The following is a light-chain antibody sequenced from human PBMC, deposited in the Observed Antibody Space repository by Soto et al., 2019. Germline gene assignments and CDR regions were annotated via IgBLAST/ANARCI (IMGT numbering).Light chain of an antibody. J-gene: IGKJ1*01. CDR1: QSVLAN. Sequence: IVPTQSPATLSVSPGDGATLSCRASQSVLANLNWYKQKPGQAPKLLIYGASTRATGIPARLSGSGSGTEFTLTISSIEPEDFAVYYCQQYGSSPTFGHGTKVDI. CDR2: GAS. V-gene: IGKV3D-15*02. CDR3: QQYGSSPT.